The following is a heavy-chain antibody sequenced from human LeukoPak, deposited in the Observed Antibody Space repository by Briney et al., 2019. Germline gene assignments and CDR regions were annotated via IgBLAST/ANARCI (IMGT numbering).Heavy chain of an antibody. CDR3: ARETGYAYGRAPLDY. J-gene: IGHJ4*02. V-gene: IGHV1-69*06. CDR1: GYTFTGYY. CDR2: IIPMSGTV. Sequence: SVKVSCKASGYTFTGYYMHWVRQAPGQGLEWMGGIIPMSGTVNNAQKFQGRVTITADKSTGTAYMELSSLRSDDTAVYYCARETGYAYGRAPLDYWGQGTLVTVSS. D-gene: IGHD5-18*01.